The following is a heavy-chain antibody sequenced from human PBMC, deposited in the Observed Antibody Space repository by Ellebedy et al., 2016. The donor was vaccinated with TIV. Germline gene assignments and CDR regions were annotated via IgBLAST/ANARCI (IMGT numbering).Heavy chain of an antibody. Sequence: AASVKVSCKASGVSFWNYGITWVRQAPGQGLEWMGGIIPIFGTANYAQKFQGRVTITADRSASTAYMEVSSLRYEDTAVYYCASDTGGAAAGTDYWGQGSLVTVSS. J-gene: IGHJ4*02. D-gene: IGHD6-13*01. CDR1: GVSFWNYG. CDR3: ASDTGGAAAGTDY. CDR2: IIPIFGTA. V-gene: IGHV1-69*13.